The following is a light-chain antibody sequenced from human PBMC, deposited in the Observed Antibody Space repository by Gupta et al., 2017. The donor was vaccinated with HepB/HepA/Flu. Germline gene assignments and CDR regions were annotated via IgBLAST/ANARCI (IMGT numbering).Light chain of an antibody. CDR3: RSYTTTSDVGV. Sequence: QSALIQPASVSGSPGPSITISCTGTTSDVGGYNHVCWYQQYSGKAPKLIIYDVDNRPSGISNRFSGSKSGNTASLTISGLQAEDEANYYCRSYTTTSDVGVFGGGTKLTVL. CDR1: TSDVGGYNH. J-gene: IGLJ2*01. V-gene: IGLV2-14*01. CDR2: DVD.